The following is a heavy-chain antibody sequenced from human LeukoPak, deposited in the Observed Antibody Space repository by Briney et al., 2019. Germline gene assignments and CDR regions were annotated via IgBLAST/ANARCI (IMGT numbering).Heavy chain of an antibody. D-gene: IGHD3-9*01. V-gene: IGHV4-39*01. Sequence: SETLSLTCTVSGGSISSSSYYWGWIRQPPGKGLEWIGSIYYSGSTYYNPSLKSRVTISVDTSKNQFSLKLSSVTAADTAVYYCARHQTTHQTSTVLRYFDWLLMRGEYYFDYWGQGTLVTVSS. CDR3: ARHQTTHQTSTVLRYFDWLLMRGEYYFDY. CDR2: IYYSGST. J-gene: IGHJ4*02. CDR1: GGSISSSSYY.